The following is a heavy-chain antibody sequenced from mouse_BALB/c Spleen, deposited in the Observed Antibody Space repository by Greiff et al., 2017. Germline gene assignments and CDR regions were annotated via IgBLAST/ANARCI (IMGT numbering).Heavy chain of an antibody. CDR3: ARSGYGNYFDY. Sequence: EVQLQQSGPELVKPGASVKISCKASGYTFTDYNMHWVKQSHGKSLEWIGYIYPYNGGTGYNQKFKSKATLTVDNSPSTAYMELRSLTSEDSAVYYCARSGYGNYFDYWGQGTTLTVSS. V-gene: IGHV1S29*02. J-gene: IGHJ2*01. CDR2: IYPYNGGT. D-gene: IGHD2-1*01. CDR1: GYTFTDYN.